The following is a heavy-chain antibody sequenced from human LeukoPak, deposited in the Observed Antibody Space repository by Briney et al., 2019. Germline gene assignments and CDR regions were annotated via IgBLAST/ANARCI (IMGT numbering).Heavy chain of an antibody. CDR3: AKGDSSGYYKGLIDY. Sequence: GRSLRLSCAASGFTFADYAMHWVRQAPGKGLEWVSGISWNSGSIGYADSVKGRFTISRDNAKNSLYLQMNSLRAEDTALYYCAKGDSSGYYKGLIDYWGQGTLVTVSS. V-gene: IGHV3-9*01. CDR1: GFTFADYA. D-gene: IGHD3-22*01. CDR2: ISWNSGSI. J-gene: IGHJ4*02.